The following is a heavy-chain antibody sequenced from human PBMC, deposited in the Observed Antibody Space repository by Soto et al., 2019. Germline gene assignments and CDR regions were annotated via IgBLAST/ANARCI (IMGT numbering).Heavy chain of an antibody. CDR1: GYTFTDYH. V-gene: IGHV1-2*02. D-gene: IGHD1-26*01. CDR3: ANWGKSGSDF. CDR2: ITPKSGGS. J-gene: IGHJ4*02. Sequence: QVHLVQSGAEVKRPGDSVKVSCKASGYTFTDYHIHWVRQAPGQGLEWMGRITPKSGGSFYSPKFQGRVTLTRDTSISTAYMELTTLRFDDTAVYYCANWGKSGSDFWGQGTPVTVSS.